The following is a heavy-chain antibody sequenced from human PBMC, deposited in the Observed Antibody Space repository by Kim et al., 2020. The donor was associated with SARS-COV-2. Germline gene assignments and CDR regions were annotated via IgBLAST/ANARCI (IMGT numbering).Heavy chain of an antibody. D-gene: IGHD2-2*01. Sequence: GGSLRLSCAASGFTFSSYGMHWVRQAPGKGLEWVAVISYDGSNKYYADSVKGRFTISRDNSKNTLYLQMNSLRAEDTAVYYCARAVSSPLDLLGVPAAISQSYYYGMDVWGQGTTVTVSS. V-gene: IGHV3-33*05. CDR2: ISYDGSNK. J-gene: IGHJ6*02. CDR1: GFTFSSYG. CDR3: ARAVSSPLDLLGVPAAISQSYYYGMDV.